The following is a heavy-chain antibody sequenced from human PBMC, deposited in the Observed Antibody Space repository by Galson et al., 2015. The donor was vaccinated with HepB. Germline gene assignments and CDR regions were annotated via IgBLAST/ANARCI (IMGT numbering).Heavy chain of an antibody. CDR3: AHTSKLRVLQRVATRPPPNFDY. J-gene: IGHJ4*02. CDR2: IYWDDDK. V-gene: IGHV2-5*02. Sequence: PALVKPTQTLTLTCTFSEFSLTTSGVGVGWIRQPPGKALEWLALIYWDDDKRYSPSLKSRLTITKDTSKNQVVLTMTNMDPVDTATYYCAHTSKLRVLQRVATRPPPNFDYWGQGILVTVSS. CDR1: EFSLTTSGVG. D-gene: IGHD6-6*01.